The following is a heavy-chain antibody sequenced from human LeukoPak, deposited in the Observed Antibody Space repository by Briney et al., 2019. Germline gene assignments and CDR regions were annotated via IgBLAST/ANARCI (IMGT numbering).Heavy chain of an antibody. Sequence: ASVKISCKASGYTFSRSGISWLRQAPGQGLEWMGWINHNGKTNTAQKFQGRVTMTTDTSTTTAFMEVRSLTSDDTAVYYCARDSDSVYPPPHFDPWGQGTLVTVSS. CDR2: INHNGKT. D-gene: IGHD5/OR15-5a*01. CDR3: ARDSDSVYPPPHFDP. V-gene: IGHV1-18*01. J-gene: IGHJ5*02. CDR1: GYTFSRSG.